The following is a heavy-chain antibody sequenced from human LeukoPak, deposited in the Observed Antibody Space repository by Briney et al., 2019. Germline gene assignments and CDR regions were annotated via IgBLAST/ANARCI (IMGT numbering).Heavy chain of an antibody. CDR1: GGFFSGYY. Sequence: PSETLSLTCAVYGGFFSGYYWSWIRQPPGKGLEWIGEINHSGSTNYNPSLKSRVTISVDTSKNQVSLKLRSVTAADTAVYYCARTTEGYAGGPGYSYYYYMDVWGKGTTVTISS. CDR3: ARTTEGYAGGPGYSYYYYMDV. J-gene: IGHJ6*03. V-gene: IGHV4-34*01. D-gene: IGHD5-12*01. CDR2: INHSGST.